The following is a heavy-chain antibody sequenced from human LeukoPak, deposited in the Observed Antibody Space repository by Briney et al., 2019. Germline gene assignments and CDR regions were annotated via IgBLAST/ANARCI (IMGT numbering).Heavy chain of an antibody. Sequence: GGSLRLSCAASGFTVSSNYMSWVRQAPGKGLEWVSVIYSGGSTYYADSVKGRFTISRENSKNTLYLQMNSLRAEDTAVYYCARGYGPEYFQHWGQGTLVTVSS. CDR3: ARGYGPEYFQH. V-gene: IGHV3-53*01. J-gene: IGHJ1*01. D-gene: IGHD5-18*01. CDR1: GFTVSSNY. CDR2: IYSGGST.